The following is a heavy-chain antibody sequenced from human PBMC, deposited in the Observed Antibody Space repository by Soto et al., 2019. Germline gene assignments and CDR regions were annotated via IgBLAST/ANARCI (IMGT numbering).Heavy chain of an antibody. J-gene: IGHJ3*02. Sequence: SVKVSCKASGGTFSSYAISWVRQAPGQGLEWMGGIIPIFGTANYAQKFQGRVTITADESTSTAYMELSSLRSEDTAVYYCARLYYYDSSAPPPGAFDIWGQGTMVTVSS. CDR3: ARLYYYDSSAPPPGAFDI. CDR2: IIPIFGTA. V-gene: IGHV1-69*13. CDR1: GGTFSSYA. D-gene: IGHD3-22*01.